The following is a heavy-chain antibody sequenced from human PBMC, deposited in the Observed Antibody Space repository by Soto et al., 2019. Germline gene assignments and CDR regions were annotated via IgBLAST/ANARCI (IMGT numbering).Heavy chain of an antibody. Sequence: GGSLRLSCAASGFTFSSYAMSWVRQAPGKGLEWVSAISGSGGSAYYADSVKGRFTISRDNSKNTLYLQMNSLRAEDTAVYYCAMAMDAKLAPDYWGQGTLVTVSS. CDR1: GFTFSSYA. J-gene: IGHJ4*02. V-gene: IGHV3-23*01. CDR3: AMAMDAKLAPDY. D-gene: IGHD6-13*01. CDR2: ISGSGGSA.